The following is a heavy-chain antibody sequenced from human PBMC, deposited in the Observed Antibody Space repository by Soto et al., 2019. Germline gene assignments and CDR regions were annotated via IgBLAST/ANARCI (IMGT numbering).Heavy chain of an antibody. CDR1: GYTFTSYG. Sequence: ASVKVSCKASGYTFTSYGISWVRQAPGQGLEWMGWISAYNGNTNYAQKLQGRVTMTTDTSTSTAYMELRSLRSDDTAVYYCASAPGVVVAATDDDWGQGTLVTVSS. CDR3: ASAPGVVVAATDDD. D-gene: IGHD2-15*01. J-gene: IGHJ4*02. CDR2: ISAYNGNT. V-gene: IGHV1-18*01.